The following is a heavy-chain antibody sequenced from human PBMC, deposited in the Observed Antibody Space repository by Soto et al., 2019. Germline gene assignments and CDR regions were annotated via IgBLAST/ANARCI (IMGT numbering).Heavy chain of an antibody. Sequence: EVHLLDSGGALAQPGGSLRLSCIASGFTFSNYAMSWVRQSPGKELEWVSTINGGGDRTYYTDSVKGRFTVSRDNSKNMLSLQMNSLNAEDTALYYCAKDHCDRHNTGCHWADGGLGTLVTVTS. CDR3: AKDHCDRHNTGCHWAD. D-gene: IGHD2-8*02. J-gene: IGHJ4*02. CDR1: GFTFSNYA. V-gene: IGHV3-23*01. CDR2: INGGGDRT.